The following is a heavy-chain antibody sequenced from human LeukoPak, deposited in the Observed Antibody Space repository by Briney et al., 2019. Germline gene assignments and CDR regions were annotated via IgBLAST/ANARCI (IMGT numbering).Heavy chain of an antibody. CDR3: ARVPVGSYSFDY. Sequence: GGSLRLSCAASGFTFSSYWMHWVRQAPGKGLVWVSRINNDGGSTSYADSVKGRFTISRDNAKNTLYLHMNSLRAEDTAVYYCARVPVGSYSFDYWGQGTLVTVSS. CDR2: INNDGGST. CDR1: GFTFSSYW. D-gene: IGHD1-26*01. V-gene: IGHV3-74*01. J-gene: IGHJ4*02.